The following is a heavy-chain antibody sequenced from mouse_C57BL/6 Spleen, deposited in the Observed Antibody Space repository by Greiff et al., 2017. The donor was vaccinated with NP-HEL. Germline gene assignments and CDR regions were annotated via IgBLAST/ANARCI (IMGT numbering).Heavy chain of an antibody. CDR2: ISSGDGYT. D-gene: IGHD1-1*01. V-gene: IGHV5-6*01. Sequence: DVHLVESGGDLVKPGGSLKLSCAASGFTFSNDGMSWVRQTPEKRLEWVATISSGDGYTYYPDSVKGRLTISRDNAKNTLYPQMRRLKSEDTAMYYFARDYYVSSGSSDVPGAETTLTLSS. J-gene: IGHJ1*01. CDR1: GFTFSNDG. CDR3: ARDYYVSSGSSDV.